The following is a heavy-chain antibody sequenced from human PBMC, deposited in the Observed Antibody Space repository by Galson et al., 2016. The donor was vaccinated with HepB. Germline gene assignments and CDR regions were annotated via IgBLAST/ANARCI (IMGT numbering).Heavy chain of an antibody. J-gene: IGHJ4*02. CDR2: IYHTGTT. Sequence: TLSLTCTVSGGSIRSDGHFWSWIRQHPGKGLEWIGYIYHTGTTYYNPSLKSRVTISVDRSNNQFSLEVNSVTAADTAVYYCARDSVQFRGSDYWGRGTLVIVSS. V-gene: IGHV4-31*03. CDR3: ARDSVQFRGSDY. CDR1: GGSIRSDGHF. D-gene: IGHD3-10*01.